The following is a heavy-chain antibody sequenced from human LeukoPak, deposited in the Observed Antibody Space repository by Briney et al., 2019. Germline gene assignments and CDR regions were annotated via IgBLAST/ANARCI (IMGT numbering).Heavy chain of an antibody. D-gene: IGHD6-13*01. Sequence: SETLSLTCTVSGYSISSGYYWGWIRQPPGKGLEWIGSIYHSGSTYYNPSLKSRVTISVDTSKNQFSLKLSSVTAADTAVYYCAVGDSSSWGATNFDYWGQGTLVTVSS. J-gene: IGHJ4*02. CDR1: GYSISSGYY. CDR2: IYHSGST. CDR3: AVGDSSSWGATNFDY. V-gene: IGHV4-38-2*02.